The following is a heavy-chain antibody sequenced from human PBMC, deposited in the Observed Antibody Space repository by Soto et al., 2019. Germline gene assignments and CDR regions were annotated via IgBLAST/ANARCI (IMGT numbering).Heavy chain of an antibody. CDR3: ARYLRWVVPAAEYYGMDV. Sequence: QLQLQESGPGLVKPSETLSLTCTVSGGSISSSSYYWGWIRQPPGKGLEWIGSIYYSGSTYYNPSLKSRVTISVDTSKNQFSLKLSSVTAADTAVYYCARYLRWVVPAAEYYGMDVWGQGTTVTVSS. V-gene: IGHV4-39*01. CDR1: GGSISSSSYY. D-gene: IGHD2-2*01. CDR2: IYYSGST. J-gene: IGHJ6*02.